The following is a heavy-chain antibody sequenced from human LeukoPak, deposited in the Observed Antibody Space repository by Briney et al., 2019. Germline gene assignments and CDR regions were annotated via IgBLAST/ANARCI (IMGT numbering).Heavy chain of an antibody. D-gene: IGHD3-3*01. CDR3: ARNLYDFWSGYYS. CDR2: IIPIFGTA. CDR1: GGTFSSYA. Sequence: SVKVSCKASGGTFSSYAISWVRQAPGQGLEWMGGIIPIFGTANYAQKFQGRVTITTDESTSTAYMELSSLRSEDTAVYYCARNLYDFWSGYYSWGQGTLVTVSS. J-gene: IGHJ5*02. V-gene: IGHV1-69*05.